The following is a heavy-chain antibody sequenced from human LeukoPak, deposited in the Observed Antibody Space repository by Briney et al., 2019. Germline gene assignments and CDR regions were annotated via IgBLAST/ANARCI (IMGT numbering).Heavy chain of an antibody. CDR1: GFTVGTTY. CDR3: ARGGSGSYHYYFDY. CDR2: IYSGGAQ. Sequence: GGSRRLSWAASGFTVGTTYMSWVRQAAGKGLGWVSLIYSGGAQDYAASVKGRSTNSRDNSQNTLYLQLSSLRPDDTAVYYCARGGSGSYHYYFDYWGQGTLLTVSS. D-gene: IGHD1-26*01. V-gene: IGHV3-66*02. J-gene: IGHJ4*02.